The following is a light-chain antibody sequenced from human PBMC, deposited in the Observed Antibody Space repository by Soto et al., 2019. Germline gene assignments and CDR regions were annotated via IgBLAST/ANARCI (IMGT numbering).Light chain of an antibody. CDR2: AAS. V-gene: IGKV1-39*01. CDR1: QSISSY. J-gene: IGKJ1*01. Sequence: DIQMTQSPSSLSASVGDRVTITCRASQSISSYLNWYQQKPGKAPKLLIYAASRLEGGVPSRFSGSGSGTDFTLTISSLQPEDFATYYCQQSSTSLPTWAFDQGTKVEIK. CDR3: QQSSTSLPTWA.